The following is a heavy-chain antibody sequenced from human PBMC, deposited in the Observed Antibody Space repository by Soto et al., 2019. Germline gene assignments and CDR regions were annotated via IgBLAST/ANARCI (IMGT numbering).Heavy chain of an antibody. V-gene: IGHV3-7*01. Sequence: EVQLVESGGGLVQPGGSLRLSCAASGFTFSSYWMSWVRQAPGKGLEGVANIKQDGSEKYYVDSVKGRFTISRDNAKNSLYLQMNSLRAEDTAVYYCARVSASSRWYSIYSGEFVYYLDYWGQGTLVTVSS. CDR2: IKQDGSEK. J-gene: IGHJ4*02. CDR1: GFTFSSYW. D-gene: IGHD6-13*01. CDR3: ARVSASSRWYSIYSGEFVYYLDY.